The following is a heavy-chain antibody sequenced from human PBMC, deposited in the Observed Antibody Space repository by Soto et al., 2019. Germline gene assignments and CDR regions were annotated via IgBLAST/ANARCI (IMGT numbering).Heavy chain of an antibody. CDR3: ARVRRVANPYYFYYLAV. Sequence: QVQLTESGGGVVQPGTSLRLSCAASGFNFSIYAMHWVRQAPGKGLEWMAVIWLDGSNNFYADSVRGRFTISRDNSKNTLFLQMNSLRAEDTAVYYCARVRRVANPYYFYYLAVWGKGTTVTVSS. CDR1: GFNFSIYA. CDR2: IWLDGSNN. J-gene: IGHJ6*03. D-gene: IGHD3-3*01. V-gene: IGHV3-33*01.